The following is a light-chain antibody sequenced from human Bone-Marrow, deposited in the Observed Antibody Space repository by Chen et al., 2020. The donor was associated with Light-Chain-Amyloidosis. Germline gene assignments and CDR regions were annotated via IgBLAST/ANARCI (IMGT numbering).Light chain of an antibody. CDR3: QVWDRSSDRPV. CDR1: NIGSTS. V-gene: IGLV3-21*02. CDR2: DDS. J-gene: IGLJ3*02. Sequence: SSVLTQPSSVSAAPGQTAPIACGGNNIGSTSLHWYQQTPGQAPLQVVYDDSDRPSGIPERLSGSNSGKTATLNISRVEAGDEADYYCQVWDRSSDRPVFGGGTKLTVL.